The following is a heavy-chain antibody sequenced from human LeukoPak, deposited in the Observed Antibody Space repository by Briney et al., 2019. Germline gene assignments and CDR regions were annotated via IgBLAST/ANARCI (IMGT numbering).Heavy chain of an antibody. D-gene: IGHD3-22*01. CDR2: IKSKSDGGTT. Sequence: GGSLRLSCAASGFTFVNTWRAWFAKPPGKGLRWFGGIKSKSDGGTTDNAAPVKGRFTISRDDPKYTLYLQMNSLKTEDTAVYYCTTDSTMIIVVSGSPFDYWGQGTLVTVSS. J-gene: IGHJ4*02. CDR1: GFTFVNTW. V-gene: IGHV3-15*01. CDR3: TTDSTMIIVVSGSPFDY.